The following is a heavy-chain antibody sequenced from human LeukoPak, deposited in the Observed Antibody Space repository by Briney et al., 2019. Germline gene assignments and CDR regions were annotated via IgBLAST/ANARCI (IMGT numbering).Heavy chain of an antibody. D-gene: IGHD6-13*01. CDR1: GYTFTSYD. J-gene: IGHJ3*02. Sequence: ASVKVSCKASGYTFTSYDINWVRQAPGQGLEWMGRINPNSGGTNYAQKFQGRVAMTRDTSISTAYMELSRLRSDDTAVYYCARALSSSWYDDAFDIWGQGTMVTVSS. CDR2: INPNSGGT. V-gene: IGHV1-2*06. CDR3: ARALSSSWYDDAFDI.